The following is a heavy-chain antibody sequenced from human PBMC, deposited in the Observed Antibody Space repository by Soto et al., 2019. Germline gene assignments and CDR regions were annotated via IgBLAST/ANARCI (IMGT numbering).Heavy chain of an antibody. J-gene: IGHJ4*02. D-gene: IGHD7-27*01. CDR2: IYHSGST. V-gene: IGHV4-38-2*01. CDR1: GYSISSGYY. CDR3: ARSKFESTGWHQFDI. Sequence: SKTLSLTCAVSGYSISSGYYWSWIRQPPGKGLEWIGNIYHSGSTYYNPSLKSRVTISVDTSKNQISLALTSVTAADTAVYYCARSKFESTGWHQFDIWGQGTLVTVSS.